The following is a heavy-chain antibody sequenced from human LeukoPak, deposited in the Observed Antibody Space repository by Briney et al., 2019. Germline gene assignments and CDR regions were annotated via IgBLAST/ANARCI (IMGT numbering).Heavy chain of an antibody. CDR2: ISGSGGST. CDR3: ARGHSSSWLTDAFDI. CDR1: GFTFSSYA. D-gene: IGHD6-13*01. V-gene: IGHV3-23*01. Sequence: PGGSLRLSCAASGFTFSSYAMSWVRQAPGKGLEWVSAISGSGGSTYYADSVKGRFTISRDNSKNTLYLQMNSLRAEDTAVYYCARGHSSSWLTDAFDIWGQGTMVTVSS. J-gene: IGHJ3*02.